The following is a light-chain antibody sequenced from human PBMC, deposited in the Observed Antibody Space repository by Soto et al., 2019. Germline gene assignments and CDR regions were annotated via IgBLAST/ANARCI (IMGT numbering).Light chain of an antibody. Sequence: ESVLTQSPGTLSLSPGERATLSCRASQSVSSTSLAWYQQKPGQAPRLLIYGASSRATGIPDRFSGSGSGTDFTLTISRLEPEDFAVYYCQQYDRSPPFTFGPGTKVDIK. CDR2: GAS. CDR1: QSVSSTS. V-gene: IGKV3-20*01. CDR3: QQYDRSPPFT. J-gene: IGKJ3*01.